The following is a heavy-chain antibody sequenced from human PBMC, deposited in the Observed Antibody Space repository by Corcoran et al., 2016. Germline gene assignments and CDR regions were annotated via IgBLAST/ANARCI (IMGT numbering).Heavy chain of an antibody. D-gene: IGHD3-3*01. CDR2: LNHSGST. V-gene: IGHV4-34*01. CDR3: AGTFPIVGVVISLPFRNYGMDV. CDR1: GGSFCGYY. J-gene: IGHJ6*02. Sequence: QVQLPQWGAGLLKPSETLSLTCAVYGGSFCGYYWSWIRQPTGKGLEWIGELNHSGSTNYNPSLKSRVTISVDTSKNQFSLKLSSVTAADTAVYYWAGTFPIVGVVISLPFRNYGMDVWGQGTTVTVSS.